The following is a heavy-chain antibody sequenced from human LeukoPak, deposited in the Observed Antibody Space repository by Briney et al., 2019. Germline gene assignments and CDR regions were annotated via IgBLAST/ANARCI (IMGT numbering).Heavy chain of an antibody. D-gene: IGHD4-17*01. Sequence: TGGSLRLSCAASGFTFSSYDMSWVRQAPGKGLEWVSAISGSGGSTYYADSVKGRFTTSRDNSKNTLYLPMNSLRAEDTAVYYCAKGRVDGDHSFDYRAEATLVTVSS. CDR2: ISGSGGST. CDR3: AKGRVDGDHSFDY. CDR1: GFTFSSYD. V-gene: IGHV3-23*01. J-gene: IGHJ4*02.